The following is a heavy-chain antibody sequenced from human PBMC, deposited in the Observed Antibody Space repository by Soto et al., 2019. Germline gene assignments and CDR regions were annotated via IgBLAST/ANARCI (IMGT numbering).Heavy chain of an antibody. CDR1: GFTFSSYA. J-gene: IGHJ4*02. V-gene: IGHV3-23*01. D-gene: IGHD6-19*01. CDR2: ISGSGGST. Sequence: GGSLRLSCAASGFTFSSYAMSWVHQAPGKGLEWVSAISGSGGSTYYADSVKGRFTISRDNSKNTLYLQMNSLRAEDTAVYYCAKDRAVAPVHFDYWGQGTLVTVSS. CDR3: AKDRAVAPVHFDY.